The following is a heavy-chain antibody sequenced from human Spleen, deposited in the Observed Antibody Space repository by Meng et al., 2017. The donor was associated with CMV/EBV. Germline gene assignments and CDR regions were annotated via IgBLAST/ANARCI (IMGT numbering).Heavy chain of an antibody. CDR2: INNSGST. V-gene: IGHV4-34*01. J-gene: IGHJ4*02. CDR1: GGSFSGYY. D-gene: IGHD2-2*02. CDR3: ARDEPYCSSTSCYTDY. Sequence: SETLSLTCAVYGGSFSGYYLSWIRQSPGKGLEWIGEINNSGSTNYIPALRSRVTISLDTSNKQVSLKLSSVTAADTAVYYCARDEPYCSSTSCYTDYWGQGTLVTVSS.